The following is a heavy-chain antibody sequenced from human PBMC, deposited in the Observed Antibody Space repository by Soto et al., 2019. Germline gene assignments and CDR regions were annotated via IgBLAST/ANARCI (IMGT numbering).Heavy chain of an antibody. CDR3: ARHCAYDCGDYGYFDY. J-gene: IGHJ4*02. Sequence: ASVKVSCKASGYTFTSYGISWVRQAPGQGLEWMGWISAYNGNTNYAQKLQGRVTMTTDTSTSTAYMELRSLRSDDTAVYYCARHCAYDCGDYGYFDYWGQGTLVTVSS. D-gene: IGHD4-17*01. V-gene: IGHV1-18*01. CDR1: GYTFTSYG. CDR2: ISAYNGNT.